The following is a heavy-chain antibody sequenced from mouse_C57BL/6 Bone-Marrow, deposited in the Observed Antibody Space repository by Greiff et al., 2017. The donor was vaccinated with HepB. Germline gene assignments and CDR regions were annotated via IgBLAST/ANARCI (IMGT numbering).Heavy chain of an antibody. CDR3: ARNPLVLRRGYYFDY. J-gene: IGHJ2*01. D-gene: IGHD1-1*01. Sequence: QVQLQQPGAELVRPGTSVKLSCKASGYTFTSYWMHWVKQRPGQGLEWIGVIDPSDSYTNYNQKFKGKATLTVDTSSSTAYMQLSSLTSEDSAVYYCARNPLVLRRGYYFDYWGQGTTLTVSS. CDR2: IDPSDSYT. V-gene: IGHV1-59*01. CDR1: GYTFTSYW.